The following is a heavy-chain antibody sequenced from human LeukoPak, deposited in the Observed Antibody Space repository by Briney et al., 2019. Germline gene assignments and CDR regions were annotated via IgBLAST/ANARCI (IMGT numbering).Heavy chain of an antibody. CDR2: IYYSGST. J-gene: IGHJ4*02. CDR1: GGSISSYY. Sequence: PSETLSLTCTVSGGSISSYYWSWNRQPPGKGLEWIGYIYYSGSTNYNPSLKSRVTISVDTSKNQFSLKLSSVTAADTAVYYCARHTPYSSSIDYWGQGTLVTVSS. V-gene: IGHV4-59*08. CDR3: ARHTPYSSSIDY. D-gene: IGHD6-6*01.